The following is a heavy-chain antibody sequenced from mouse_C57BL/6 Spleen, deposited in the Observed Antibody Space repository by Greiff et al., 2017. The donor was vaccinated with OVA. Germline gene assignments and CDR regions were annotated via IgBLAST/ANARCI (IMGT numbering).Heavy chain of an antibody. D-gene: IGHD2-4*01. J-gene: IGHJ1*03. CDR2: IRNKANGYTT. CDR3: ARYDYDGYFDV. CDR1: GFTFTDYY. V-gene: IGHV7-3*01. Sequence: EVKLMESGGGLVQPGGSLSLSCAASGFTFTDYYMSWVRQPPGTALEWLGFIRNKANGYTTEYSASVKGRFTISRDNSQSILYLQMNALRAEDSATYYCARYDYDGYFDVWGTGTTVTVSS.